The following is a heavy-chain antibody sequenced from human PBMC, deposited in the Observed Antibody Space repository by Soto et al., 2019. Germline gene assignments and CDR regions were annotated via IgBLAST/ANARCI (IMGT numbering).Heavy chain of an antibody. Sequence: PSETLSLTCDVSGYSISGGFYWGWIRQPPGKGLEWIANIYHSGSAYYTPSFKTRVTTSVDTSKNQISLRLNSVTAADTAVYFCVRVRIFDYRFDPWGQGIPVTVSS. J-gene: IGHJ5*02. CDR3: VRVRIFDYRFDP. D-gene: IGHD3-3*01. CDR2: IYHSGSA. V-gene: IGHV4-38-2*01. CDR1: GYSISGGFY.